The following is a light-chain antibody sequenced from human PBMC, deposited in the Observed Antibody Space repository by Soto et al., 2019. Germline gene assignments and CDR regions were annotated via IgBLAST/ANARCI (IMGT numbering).Light chain of an antibody. CDR1: SGHSSYA. Sequence: QLVLTQSPSASASLGASVKLTCTLSSGHSSYAIAWYQQRPEKGPRYLMKLNSDGSHSKGDGIPDRFSGSSSWAGRYLTISGLGSEDEADYCCQTWGTGIRVFGGGTEMTVL. J-gene: IGLJ3*02. CDR3: QTWGTGIRV. CDR2: LNSDGSH. V-gene: IGLV4-69*01.